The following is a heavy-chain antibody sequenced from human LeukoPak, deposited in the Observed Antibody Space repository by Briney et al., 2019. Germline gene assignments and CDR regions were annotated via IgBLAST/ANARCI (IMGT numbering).Heavy chain of an antibody. CDR3: ARDRYGDYSGNWFDP. Sequence: SETLSLTCTVSNYSISISYCWGWIRQPPGKGLEWIGTVCHSGSTYYIPSLKSRVTISVDTSKNQFSLNLTSVTAADTAVYYCARDRYGDYSGNWFDPWGQGTLVTVSS. D-gene: IGHD4-17*01. CDR1: NYSISISYC. CDR2: VCHSGST. J-gene: IGHJ5*02. V-gene: IGHV4-38-2*02.